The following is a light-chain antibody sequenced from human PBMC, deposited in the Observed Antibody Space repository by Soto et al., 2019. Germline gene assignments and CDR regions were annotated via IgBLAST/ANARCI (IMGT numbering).Light chain of an antibody. J-gene: IGKJ1*01. Sequence: DIQMTQSPSSLSASVRDRVTITCRASRGIDNSLAWYQQRPGKVPRPLIFSASTLESGVPSRFSGSGSGTDFTLTIDSLHPEDAATYYCVTPKSGPWTFGHGTRVEI. CDR2: SAS. V-gene: IGKV1-27*01. CDR3: VTPKSGPWT. CDR1: RGIDNS.